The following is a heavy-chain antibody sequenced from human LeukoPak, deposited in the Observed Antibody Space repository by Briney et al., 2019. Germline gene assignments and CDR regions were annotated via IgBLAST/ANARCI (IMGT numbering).Heavy chain of an antibody. Sequence: GASVKVSCKASGYTFTSYYIHWVRQAPGQGLEWMGIINPSGGTTSYAQEFQGRVTMTRDTSTSTVYMELSSLRSEDTAVYYCAKDGYTYGPFDYWGQGTLVTVSS. CDR2: INPSGGTT. CDR3: AKDGYTYGPFDY. V-gene: IGHV1-46*01. D-gene: IGHD5-18*01. CDR1: GYTFTSYY. J-gene: IGHJ4*02.